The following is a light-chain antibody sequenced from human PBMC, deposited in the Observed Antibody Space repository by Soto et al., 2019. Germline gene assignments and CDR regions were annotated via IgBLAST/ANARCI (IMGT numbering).Light chain of an antibody. CDR3: ATWDDSVNAWV. CDR1: SSNIGSNY. V-gene: IGLV1-47*01. J-gene: IGLJ3*02. Sequence: QSVLTQPPSASGTPGQRVTISCSGSSSNIGSNYVYWYQQLPGTAPKLLIYRNNQRPSGVPDRFSGSKSGTSASLAISGLRSEDEADYYCATWDDSVNAWVFGGGTKVTVL. CDR2: RNN.